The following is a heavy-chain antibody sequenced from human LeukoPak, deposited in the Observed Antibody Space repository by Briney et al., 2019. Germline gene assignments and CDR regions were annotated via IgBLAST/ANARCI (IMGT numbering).Heavy chain of an antibody. D-gene: IGHD3-10*01. Sequence: PGGSLRLSCAASGFTFSNYGMSWVRQAPGKGLEWVSAVSGSGVSTFYADSVKGRFTISRDNAKNSLYLQMNSLRAEDTAVYYCAREAYGSGNYPFDYWGQGTLVTVSS. J-gene: IGHJ4*02. CDR1: GFTFSNYG. CDR2: VSGSGVST. CDR3: AREAYGSGNYPFDY. V-gene: IGHV3-23*01.